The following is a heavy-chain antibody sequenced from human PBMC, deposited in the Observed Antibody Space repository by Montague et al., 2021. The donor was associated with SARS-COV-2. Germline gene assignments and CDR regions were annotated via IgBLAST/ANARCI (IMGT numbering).Heavy chain of an antibody. V-gene: IGHV4-59*08. CDR2: VFKSGGT. CDR3: ARRASSLDNWFDL. CDR1: GGSITDYS. J-gene: IGHJ5*02. Sequence: SETLSLTCTVSGGSITDYSWTWIRQPPGRALEWIGYVFKSGGTSYNPSLKSRVTMSVDTSKSHFSLRLTSVTAADTAVYYCARRASSLDNWFDLWGQGALVTVSS. D-gene: IGHD3-10*01.